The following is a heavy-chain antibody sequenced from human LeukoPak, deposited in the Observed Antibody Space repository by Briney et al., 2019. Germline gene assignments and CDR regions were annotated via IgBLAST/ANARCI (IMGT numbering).Heavy chain of an antibody. CDR1: GFTFSSYG. CDR2: ISGSGGST. CDR3: AKDMYSSSVPNWFDP. V-gene: IGHV3-23*01. D-gene: IGHD6-13*01. Sequence: GGSLRPSCAASGFTFSSYGMSWVRQAPGKGLEWVSSISGSGGSTYYADSVKGRFTISRDNSKNTLYLQMNSLRAEDTAVYYCAKDMYSSSVPNWFDPWGQGTLVTVSS. J-gene: IGHJ5*02.